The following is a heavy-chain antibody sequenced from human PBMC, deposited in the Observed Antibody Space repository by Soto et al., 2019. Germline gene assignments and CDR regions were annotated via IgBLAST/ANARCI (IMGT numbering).Heavy chain of an antibody. CDR2: ISWNSGTI. J-gene: IGHJ6*02. CDR3: AKSTGGTANGMGV. V-gene: IGHV3-9*01. Sequence: EVQVVESGGGLVQPGRSLRLSCAASGFSFDDYAMHWVRQAPGKGLEWVSGISWNSGTIGYADSVKGRFTISRDNAKNSLYLQTNSLRAEDTAVYYCAKSTGGTANGMGVWGQGTTVTVSS. CDR1: GFSFDDYA. D-gene: IGHD2-8*02.